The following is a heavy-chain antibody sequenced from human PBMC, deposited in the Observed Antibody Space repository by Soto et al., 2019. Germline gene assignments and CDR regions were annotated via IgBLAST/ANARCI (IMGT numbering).Heavy chain of an antibody. Sequence: EAQLLESGGDLIQPGGSLTLSCAASGFTFASHAMSWVRQAPGKGLEWVSGISANGGRANYADSVKGRFSLSRDNSKNTMFQQMDSLTAEDTAIYYCASWVIALGGTGYFRHWGQGTLVTVSS. V-gene: IGHV3-23*01. CDR2: ISANGGRA. CDR3: ASWVIALGGTGYFRH. CDR1: GFTFASHA. D-gene: IGHD6-19*01. J-gene: IGHJ1*01.